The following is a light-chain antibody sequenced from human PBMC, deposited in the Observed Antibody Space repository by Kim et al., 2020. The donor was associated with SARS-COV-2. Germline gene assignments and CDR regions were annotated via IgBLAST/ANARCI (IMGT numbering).Light chain of an antibody. V-gene: IGKV3-20*01. Sequence: EIVLTQSPDTLSLSPGERATLSCRASQSVSSSYLAWHQHKPGQAPRLLIFGASSRATGIPDRFSGSGSGTDFTLTINRLEPEDFAVYYCQQYGGSPWTFGQGTKVDIK. J-gene: IGKJ1*01. CDR2: GAS. CDR3: QQYGGSPWT. CDR1: QSVSSSY.